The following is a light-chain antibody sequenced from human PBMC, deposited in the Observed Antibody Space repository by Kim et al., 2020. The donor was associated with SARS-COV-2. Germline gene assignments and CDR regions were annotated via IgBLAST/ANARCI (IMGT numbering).Light chain of an antibody. CDR1: SSDVGADHY. V-gene: IGLV2-14*03. Sequence: SLGQSITISCTGSSSDVGADHYVSWYRHHPGKAPKLLIYDVSLRPSWISNRFSGSKSGNTASLTISGLQAEDEADYYCSTYTDSVKFGGGTQLTVL. CDR3: STYTDSVK. CDR2: DVS. J-gene: IGLJ3*02.